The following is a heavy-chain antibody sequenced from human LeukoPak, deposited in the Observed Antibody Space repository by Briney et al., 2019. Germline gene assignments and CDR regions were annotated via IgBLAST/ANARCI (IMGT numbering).Heavy chain of an antibody. CDR3: AKFCGDYPRNYYFDN. Sequence: GGSLRLSCAASGFTFSIYAMSWVRQAPAKGLEWVSAVSGNGGSTYYADSVKGRFTISRDNSKNTLHLQMNSLRAEDTAVYYCAKFCGDYPRNYYFDNSGQGTLVTVSA. CDR1: GFTFSIYA. CDR2: VSGNGGST. J-gene: IGHJ4*02. D-gene: IGHD4-17*01. V-gene: IGHV3-23*01.